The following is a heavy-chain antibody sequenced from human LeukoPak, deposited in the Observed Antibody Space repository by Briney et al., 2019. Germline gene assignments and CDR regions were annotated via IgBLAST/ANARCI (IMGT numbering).Heavy chain of an antibody. V-gene: IGHV4-4*07. CDR1: GGSISNYH. CDR2: IHTSGST. J-gene: IGHJ4*02. D-gene: IGHD6-19*01. Sequence: PSETLSLTCTVSGGSISNYHWSWIRQPAGKGLEWIGQIHTSGSTNYNPPLKSRVSMSIDTTEGQASLTIRSVTAADTAFYYCARRDISSGWSFDYWGQGTLVTVSS. CDR3: ARRDISSGWSFDY.